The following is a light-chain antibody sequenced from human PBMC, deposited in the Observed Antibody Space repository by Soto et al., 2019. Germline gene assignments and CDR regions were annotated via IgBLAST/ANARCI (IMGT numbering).Light chain of an antibody. CDR3: QEWDTSSDHYV. J-gene: IGLJ1*01. Sequence: SYELTQPPSESVAPGETASISRGGDRIGRKSGHWYQQKLGQAPVLVMYYDNDRPSEIPERYAGFNSGNTATLDISGVEAGDEADYYCQEWDTSSDHYVFGPGTKLTVL. V-gene: IGLV3-21*04. CDR1: RIGRKS. CDR2: YDN.